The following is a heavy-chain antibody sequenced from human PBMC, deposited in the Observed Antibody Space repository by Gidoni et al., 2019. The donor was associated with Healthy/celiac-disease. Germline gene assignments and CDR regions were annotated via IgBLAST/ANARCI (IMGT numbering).Heavy chain of an antibody. Sequence: QVQLQQWGAGLLTPSETLSLTCAVYGGSFSGYYWSWIRQTPGKGLEWLGEINHSGSTNYNPSLKTRVTISVDTSKNQCSLKLSSVTAADTAVYYCARGRGNYYGAGSYYKPLCYFDYWGQGTLVTVSS. CDR2: INHSGST. CDR1: GGSFSGYY. V-gene: IGHV4-34*01. D-gene: IGHD3-10*01. J-gene: IGHJ4*02. CDR3: ARGRGNYYGAGSYYKPLCYFDY.